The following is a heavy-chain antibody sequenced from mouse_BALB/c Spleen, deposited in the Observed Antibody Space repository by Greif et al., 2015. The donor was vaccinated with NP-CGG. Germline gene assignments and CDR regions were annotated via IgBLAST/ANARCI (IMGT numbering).Heavy chain of an antibody. CDR3: ARQRSDYGNYEGNAMDY. CDR1: GFTFSSYG. CDR2: ISSGGSYT. D-gene: IGHD2-1*01. J-gene: IGHJ4*01. V-gene: IGHV5-6*01. Sequence: EVKLVESGGDLVKPGGSLKLSCAASGFTFSSYGMSWVRQTPDKRLEWVATISSGGSYTYYPDSVKGRFTISRDNAKNTLYLQMSSLKSEDTAMYYCARQRSDYGNYEGNAMDYWGQGTSVTVSS.